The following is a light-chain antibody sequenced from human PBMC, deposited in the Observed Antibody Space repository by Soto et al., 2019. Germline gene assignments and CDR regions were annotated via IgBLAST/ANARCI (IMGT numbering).Light chain of an antibody. CDR2: ATS. CDR1: QSVSSSY. CDR3: LQYSSSPRGLT. Sequence: EIVLTQAPGTLSLSPGERATLSCRASQSVSSSYLAWYQQKPGQAPRLLIFATSGRATGIPDRFSGSGSGTDCTLTINRLEPEDFAVYYCLQYSSSPRGLTFGGGTKVEIK. V-gene: IGKV3-20*01. J-gene: IGKJ4*01.